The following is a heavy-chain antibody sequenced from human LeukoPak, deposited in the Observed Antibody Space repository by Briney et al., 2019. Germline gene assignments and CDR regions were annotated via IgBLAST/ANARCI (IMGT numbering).Heavy chain of an antibody. CDR1: GGSISSGGYY. CDR3: ARGPGGSTSFLFDY. D-gene: IGHD2-2*01. J-gene: IGHJ4*02. CDR2: IYYSGST. V-gene: IGHV4-31*03. Sequence: PSETLSLTCTVSGGSISSGGYYWSWIRQHPGKGLEWIGYIYYSGSTYYNPSLKSRVTISVDTSKNQFSLKLSSVTAADTAVYYCARGPGGSTSFLFDYWGQGTLVTVSS.